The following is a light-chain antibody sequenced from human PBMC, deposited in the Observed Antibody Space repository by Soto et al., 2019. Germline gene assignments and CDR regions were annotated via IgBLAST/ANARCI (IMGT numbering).Light chain of an antibody. CDR3: QQTFSPYVS. CDR2: RSS. J-gene: IGKJ4*01. CDR1: QSISTY. Sequence: DIQLTQSPSSLSVSIGDRVIITCRASQSISTYLNWYQYKPGKAPRLVIFRSSTLHSGAPTRFSSSGSGTEFTLTISSLHPEDFATYYCQQTFSPYVSSGGGTRVEI. V-gene: IGKV1-39*01.